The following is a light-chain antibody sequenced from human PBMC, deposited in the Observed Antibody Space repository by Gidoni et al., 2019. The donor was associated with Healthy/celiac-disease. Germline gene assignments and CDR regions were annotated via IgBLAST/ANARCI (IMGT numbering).Light chain of an antibody. CDR2: AAS. CDR3: QQSYSTLIT. CDR1: HSISHY. V-gene: IGKV1-39*01. J-gene: IGKJ5*01. Sequence: DIQMTQSPSSLSASVGDRVTITCRASHSISHYLNWYQQKPGKAPKLLIYAASSLQSGVPSRFSGSGSGTYFTLTISSLQPEDFATYYCQQSYSTLITFGQGTRLEIK.